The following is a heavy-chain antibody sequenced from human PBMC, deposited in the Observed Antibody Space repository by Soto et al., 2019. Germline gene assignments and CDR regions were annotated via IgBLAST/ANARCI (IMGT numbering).Heavy chain of an antibody. Sequence: GGSLRLSCAASGFTFSSYGMHWVRQAPGKGPEWVAVISYDGSNKYYADSVKGRFTISRDNSKNTLYLQMNSLRAEDTAVYYCGGDYWGQGTMVTVYS. V-gene: IGHV3-30*03. CDR3: GGDY. CDR1: GFTFSSYG. CDR2: ISYDGSNK. J-gene: IGHJ4*02.